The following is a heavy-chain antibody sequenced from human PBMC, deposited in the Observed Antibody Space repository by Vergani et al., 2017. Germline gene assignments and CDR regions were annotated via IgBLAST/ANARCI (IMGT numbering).Heavy chain of an antibody. V-gene: IGHV3-48*01. CDR2: ISSSSSTI. D-gene: IGHD3-22*01. CDR1: GFTFRSYS. CDR3: ASRSGYSDY. Sequence: EVQLVESGGGLVQPGGSLRLSCAASGFTFRSYSRNGVRQAPGKGLEWVSYISSSSSTIYYADSVKGRFTISRDNAKNSLYLQMNSLRSEDTAVYYCASRSGYSDYWGQGTLVTVSS. J-gene: IGHJ4*02.